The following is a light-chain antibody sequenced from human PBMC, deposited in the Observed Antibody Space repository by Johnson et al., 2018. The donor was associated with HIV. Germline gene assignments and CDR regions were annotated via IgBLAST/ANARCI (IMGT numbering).Light chain of an antibody. CDR2: DNH. J-gene: IGLJ1*01. V-gene: IGLV1-51*01. CDR1: SSNIGNNY. CDR3: GTWDSSLSTGGNV. Sequence: HSVLTQPPSVSAAPGQKVNISCSGSSSNIGNNYVSWYQQLPGTAPKVLIYDNHKRPSGIPDRVSGSKSGTSATLGITGLQTGDEADYYCGTWDSSLSTGGNVFGTGTKVTVL.